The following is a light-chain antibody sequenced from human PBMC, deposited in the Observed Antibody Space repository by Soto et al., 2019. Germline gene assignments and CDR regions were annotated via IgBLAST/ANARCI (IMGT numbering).Light chain of an antibody. CDR2: GAS. CDR1: QSVSSSY. V-gene: IGKV3-20*01. CDR3: QQYGSSRT. Sequence: EIVLTQSPGTLSLYPGERATLSCRASQSVSSSYLAWYQQKPGQAPRLLIYGASSRATGIPDRFSGSGSGTNFTITISRLEPEDFAVYYCQQYGSSRTFSHGTRLEIK. J-gene: IGKJ5*01.